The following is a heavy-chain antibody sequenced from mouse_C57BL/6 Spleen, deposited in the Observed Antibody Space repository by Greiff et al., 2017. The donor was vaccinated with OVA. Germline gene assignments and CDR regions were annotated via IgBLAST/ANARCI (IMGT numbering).Heavy chain of an antibody. V-gene: IGHV1-43*01. J-gene: IGHJ3*01. CDR1: GYSFTGYY. D-gene: IGHD3-3*01. CDR3: AKGWDGFAY. CDR2: INPSTGGT. Sequence: VQLKESGPELVKPGASVKISCKASGYSFTGYYMHWVKQSSEKSLEWIGEINPSTGGTSYNQKFKGKATLTVDKSSSTAYMQLKSLTSEDSAVYYCAKGWDGFAYWGQGTLVTVSA.